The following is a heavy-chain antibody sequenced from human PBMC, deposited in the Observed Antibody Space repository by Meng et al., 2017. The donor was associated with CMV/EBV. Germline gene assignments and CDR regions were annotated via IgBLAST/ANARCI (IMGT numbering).Heavy chain of an antibody. CDR1: GFSLSISGVG. CDR3: AHRGSYGYHGY. CDR2: IYWDDDK. J-gene: IGHJ4*02. D-gene: IGHD5-18*01. V-gene: IGHV2-5*02. Sequence: QSTLNESGPTRVKPPQTLTPACTLSGFSLSISGVGVGWIRQPPGKALEWLALIYWDDDKRYSPSLKSRLTITKDTSKNQVVLTMTNMDPVDTATYYCAHRGSYGYHGYWGQGTLVTVSS.